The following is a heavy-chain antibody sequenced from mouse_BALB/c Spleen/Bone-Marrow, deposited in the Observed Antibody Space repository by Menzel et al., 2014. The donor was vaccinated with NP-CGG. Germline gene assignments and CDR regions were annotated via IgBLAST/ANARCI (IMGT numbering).Heavy chain of an antibody. V-gene: IGHV14-3*02. Sequence: VQLQQFGAELVKLGASVKLSCTASGSNIKDTYMNWVKPRPEQGLEWIGRIDPANGNTKYDPNLQGKAPITADTSSNTDFLHLSSLTTEDTAVYYRAMYYSGSILFTYWGHSTLVTGSA. CDR2: IDPANGNT. CDR1: GSNIKDTY. CDR3: AMYYSGSILFTY. D-gene: IGHD1-1*01. J-gene: IGHJ3*01.